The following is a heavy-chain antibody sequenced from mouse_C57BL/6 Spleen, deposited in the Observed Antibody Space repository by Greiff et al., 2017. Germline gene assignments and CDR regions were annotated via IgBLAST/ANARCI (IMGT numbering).Heavy chain of an antibody. CDR2: IYPRSGNT. V-gene: IGHV1-81*01. CDR3: ARAVIYYYGSSYDYFDY. D-gene: IGHD1-1*01. J-gene: IGHJ2*01. Sequence: QVQLQQSGAELARPGASVKLSCKASGYTFTSYGISWVKQRTGQGLEWIGEIYPRSGNTYYNEKFKGKATLTADKSSSTAYMELRSLTSEDSAVYFCARAVIYYYGSSYDYFDYWGQGTTLTVSS. CDR1: GYTFTSYG.